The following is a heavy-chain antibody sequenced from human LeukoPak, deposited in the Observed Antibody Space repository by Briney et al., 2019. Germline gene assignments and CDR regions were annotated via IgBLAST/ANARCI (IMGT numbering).Heavy chain of an antibody. Sequence: PGGSLRLSCAASGFIFTDHVIHWVRQGPGKGLEWVALIWYDGTKKYFADSVKGRFTISRDNSKNTMSLQMNSLSTEDKAIYYCAREASGDFHIWGRGTMVTVSS. CDR1: GFIFTDHV. D-gene: IGHD3-10*01. V-gene: IGHV3-30*02. J-gene: IGHJ3*02. CDR3: AREASGDFHI. CDR2: IWYDGTKK.